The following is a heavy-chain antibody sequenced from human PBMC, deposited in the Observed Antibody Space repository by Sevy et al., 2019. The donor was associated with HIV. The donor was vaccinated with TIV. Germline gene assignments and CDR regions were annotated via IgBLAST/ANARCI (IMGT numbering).Heavy chain of an antibody. CDR3: ARGLLAGFFGLHGMDV. V-gene: IGHV3-21*01. D-gene: IGHD3-10*01. CDR1: GFTFSSYS. Sequence: GGSLRLSCAASGFTFSSYSMNWVRQAPGKGLEWVSSISSSSYIYYANSVKGRFTMSRGNAKNSLYLKMNSLRAEDTAVYYWARGLLAGFFGLHGMDVWGQGTTVTVSS. J-gene: IGHJ6*02. CDR2: ISSSSYI.